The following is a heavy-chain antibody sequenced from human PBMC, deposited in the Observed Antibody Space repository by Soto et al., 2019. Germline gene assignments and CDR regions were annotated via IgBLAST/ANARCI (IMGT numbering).Heavy chain of an antibody. CDR3: ARAGCSGGYCYENWFAP. CDR2: INPNTGDT. CDR1: GYTFTAFY. D-gene: IGHD2-15*01. Sequence: QVQLVQSGAEVKKPGASVRVSCKASGYTFTAFYVHWVRQAPGQGLEWMGWINPNTGDTSYAQKFQGWVTMTRDTPSSTAYGEVRRLKSDDPAVYYCARAGCSGGYCYENWFAPWGQGALVSVSS. J-gene: IGHJ5*02. V-gene: IGHV1-2*04.